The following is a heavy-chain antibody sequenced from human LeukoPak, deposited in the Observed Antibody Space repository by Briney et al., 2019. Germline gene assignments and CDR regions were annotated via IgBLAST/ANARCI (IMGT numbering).Heavy chain of an antibody. J-gene: IGHJ1*01. Sequence: SETLSLTCTVSGGSISGYHGTWIRQPPGRGLEWIGYVSYSGSTNYNPSLKSRVTISLDASKNQFSLRLSSVSAADTAVYYCAAQYYYGSGIYYDAEYFHHWGQGTLVTVSS. CDR2: VSYSGST. V-gene: IGHV4-59*01. CDR1: GGSISGYH. CDR3: AAQYYYGSGIYYDAEYFHH. D-gene: IGHD3-10*01.